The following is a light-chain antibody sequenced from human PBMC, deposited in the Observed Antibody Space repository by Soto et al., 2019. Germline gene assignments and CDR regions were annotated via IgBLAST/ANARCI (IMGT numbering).Light chain of an antibody. J-gene: IGKJ4*01. CDR1: PSVSNNY. V-gene: IGKV3-20*01. CDR3: QQDDTSPPLT. CDR2: GAS. Sequence: IVLTQSPGTLSLSPGARATLSCRASPSVSNNYLAWYQQKPVQSPRLLIYGASSRDTGIPDSFSGSGSGTDFTLTISRLETDDVAVYECQQDDTSPPLTFGGGPKVEIK.